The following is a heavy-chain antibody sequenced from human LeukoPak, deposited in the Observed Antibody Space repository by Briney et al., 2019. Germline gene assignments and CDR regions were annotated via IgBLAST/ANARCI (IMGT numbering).Heavy chain of an antibody. V-gene: IGHV1-2*02. CDR1: GYTFTGYY. CDR2: INPNGGGT. D-gene: IGHD7-27*01. CDR3: ARDWGSLTGDVGGVDY. Sequence: GASVKVSCKASGYTFTGYYIHWVRQAPGQGLEWMGWINPNGGGTNYAQKFQGRITITRDTSVSTAYMELSRLRSDDTAVYYCARDWGSLTGDVGGVDYWGQGTPVIVSS. J-gene: IGHJ4*02.